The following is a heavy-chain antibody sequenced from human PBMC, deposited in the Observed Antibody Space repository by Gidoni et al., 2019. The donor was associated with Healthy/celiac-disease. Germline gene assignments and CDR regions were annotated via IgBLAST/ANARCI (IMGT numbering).Heavy chain of an antibody. CDR1: VGTFSSYA. D-gene: IGHD4-17*01. CDR2: IIPIVGTA. V-gene: IGHV1-69*01. J-gene: IGHJ4*02. Sequence: QVQLVQSGAEVKKPGASVKVSCKASVGTFSSYAISWGRTDPGHGLEWMGGIIPIVGTANYAQKFQGRFTITADESTSTAYMELSSLRSEDTAVYYCASGYGDYAFDYWGQGTLVTVSS. CDR3: ASGYGDYAFDY.